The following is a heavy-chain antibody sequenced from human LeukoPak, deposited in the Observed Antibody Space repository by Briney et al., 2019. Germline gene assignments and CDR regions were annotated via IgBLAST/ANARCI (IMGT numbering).Heavy chain of an antibody. V-gene: IGHV4-34*01. CDR3: ASWGGGYYDSSGYYYVGAEYFQH. CDR2: INHSGST. J-gene: IGHJ1*01. Sequence: SETLSLTCAVYGGSFSGYYWSWIRQPPGKGLEWIGEINHSGSTNYNPSLKSRVTISVDTSKNQFSLKLSSVTAADTAVYYCASWGGGYYDSSGYYYVGAEYFQHWGQGTLVTVSS. CDR1: GGSFSGYY. D-gene: IGHD3-22*01.